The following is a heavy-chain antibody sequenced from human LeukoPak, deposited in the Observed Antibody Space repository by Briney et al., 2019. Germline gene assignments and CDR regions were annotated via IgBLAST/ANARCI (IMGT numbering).Heavy chain of an antibody. Sequence: SETLSLTCTVSGGSISNYFWSWIRQPAGKGLEWIGRFYTSGSTHYNPSLRRRVTMSVDTSKYKFSLRLSSVPAAATAVCYCSGVLFGDRFDYWVEG. D-gene: IGHD3-10*02. CDR2: FYTSGST. CDR1: GGSISNYF. J-gene: IGHJ4*02. CDR3: SGVLFGDRFDY. V-gene: IGHV4-4*07.